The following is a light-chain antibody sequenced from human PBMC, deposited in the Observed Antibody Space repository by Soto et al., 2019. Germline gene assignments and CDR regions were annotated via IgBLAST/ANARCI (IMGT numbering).Light chain of an antibody. CDR1: QSVSSY. V-gene: IGKV3-11*01. J-gene: IGKJ3*01. CDR2: DPS. Sequence: EIVLTQSPATLSLSPGERATLSCSASQSVSSYLAWYQQKPGQAPRLLLYDPSNRATDIPARFSGSGSGTDFTLTISSLEPEDFSVYYCQQRSTLFGPGTKVDIK. CDR3: QQRSTL.